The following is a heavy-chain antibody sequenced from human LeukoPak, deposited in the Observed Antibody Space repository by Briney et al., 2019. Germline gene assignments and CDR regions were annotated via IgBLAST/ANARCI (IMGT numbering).Heavy chain of an antibody. J-gene: IGHJ4*02. Sequence: ASVKVSCKASGGTFSSYAISWVRQAPGQRLEWMGWINAGNGNTKYSQKFQGRVTITRDTSASTAYMELSSLRSEDTAVYYCARGEDYGDYYYWGQGTLVTVSS. V-gene: IGHV1-3*01. CDR2: INAGNGNT. D-gene: IGHD4-17*01. CDR1: GGTFSSYA. CDR3: ARGEDYGDYYY.